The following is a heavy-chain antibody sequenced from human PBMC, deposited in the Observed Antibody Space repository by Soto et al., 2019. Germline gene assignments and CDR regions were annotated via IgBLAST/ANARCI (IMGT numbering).Heavy chain of an antibody. CDR2: INHSGST. J-gene: IGHJ5*02. V-gene: IGHV4-34*01. CDR1: GGSFSGYY. Sequence: SETLSLACAVYGGSFSGYYWSWIRQPPGKGLEWIGEINHSGSTNYNPSLKSRVTISVDTSKNQFSLKLSSVTAADTAVYYCARGVSITMIVVVTLGGWFDPWGQGTLVTVSS. CDR3: ARGVSITMIVVVTLGGWFDP. D-gene: IGHD3-22*01.